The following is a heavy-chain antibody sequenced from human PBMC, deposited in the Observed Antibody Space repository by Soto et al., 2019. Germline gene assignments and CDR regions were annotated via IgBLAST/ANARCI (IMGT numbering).Heavy chain of an antibody. J-gene: IGHJ4*02. CDR2: ILSKMAGETT. D-gene: IGHD2-8*02. V-gene: IGHV3-15*01. CDR1: GFTFSNAW. Sequence: EVQLVESGGGLVKPGGSLRLSCSASGFTFSNAWMSWVRQAPWKGLEWVGRILSKMAGETTDYAAPVKGRFTISRDDSKNTLFLQMNSLKTEDTAVHYCTSLLAGGSDYWGTGTLVTVSS. CDR3: TSLLAGGSDY.